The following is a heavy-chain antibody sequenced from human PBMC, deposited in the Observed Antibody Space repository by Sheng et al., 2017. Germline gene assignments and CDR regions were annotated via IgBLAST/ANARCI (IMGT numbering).Heavy chain of an antibody. CDR1: GGSFSGYY. D-gene: IGHD3-10*01. J-gene: IGHJ6*02. V-gene: IGHV4-34*01. CDR3: ARGLGGSGSGLQYYYYYGMDV. CDR2: INHSGST. Sequence: QVQLQQWGAGLLKPSETLSLTCAVYGGSFSGYYWSWIRQPPGKGLEWIGEINHSGSTNYNPSLKSRVTISVDTSKNQFSLKLSSVTAADTAVYYCARGLGGSGSGLQYYYYYGMDVWGQGTTVTVSS.